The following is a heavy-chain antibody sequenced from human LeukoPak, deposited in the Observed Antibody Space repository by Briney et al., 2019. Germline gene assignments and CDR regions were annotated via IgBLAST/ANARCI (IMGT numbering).Heavy chain of an antibody. CDR2: IGYGGADS. CDR1: GFTLSSYE. CDR3: ASTIRNNWNEYDY. Sequence: GGSPRLSCTVSGFTLSSYEMTWFRQAPGKGLEWVSSIGYGGADSHYADSVKGRFTISRDNSKNSLYLQMNSLRAEDTAVYYCASTIRNNWNEYDYWGQGTLVTVSS. J-gene: IGHJ4*02. V-gene: IGHV3-23*01. D-gene: IGHD1-20*01.